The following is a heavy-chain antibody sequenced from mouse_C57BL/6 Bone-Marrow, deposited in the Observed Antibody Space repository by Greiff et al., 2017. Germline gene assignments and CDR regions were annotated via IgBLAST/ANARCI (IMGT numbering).Heavy chain of an antibody. CDR2: ISSGSSTI. Sequence: EVKLVESGGGLVKPGGSLKLSCAASGFPFSDYGMHWVRQAPEKGLEWVAYISSGSSTIYYADTVKGRFTISRDNAKNTLFLQMTSLRSEDTAMYYCARDRLRRGGAMDYWGQGTSVTVSS. CDR3: ARDRLRRGGAMDY. V-gene: IGHV5-17*01. D-gene: IGHD2-2*01. CDR1: GFPFSDYG. J-gene: IGHJ4*01.